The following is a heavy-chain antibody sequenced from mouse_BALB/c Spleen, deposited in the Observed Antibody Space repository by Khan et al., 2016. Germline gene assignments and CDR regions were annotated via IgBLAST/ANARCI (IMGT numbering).Heavy chain of an antibody. Sequence: EVELVESGGGLVQPGGSLKLSCAASGFTFSSYGMSWVRQTPDKRLELVATINSNGGSTYYPDSVKGRCTISRDNAKNTLYLQMSSLKSEDPAIYYSAREGLRGFDYRGQGTTLTVSS. CDR1: GFTFSSYG. CDR3: AREGLRGFDY. V-gene: IGHV5-6-3*01. J-gene: IGHJ2*01. CDR2: INSNGGST. D-gene: IGHD1-1*01.